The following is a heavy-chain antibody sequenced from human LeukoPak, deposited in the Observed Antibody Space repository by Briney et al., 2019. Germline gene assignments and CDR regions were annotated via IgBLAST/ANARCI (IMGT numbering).Heavy chain of an antibody. CDR1: GFTFDDYV. CDR3: ARESEDILTGAGAFDI. Sequence: GGSLRLSCAASGFTFDDYVMHWVRQAPGRGLEWVSGISANSANIGYADSVKGRFTLSRDNAKNSLYLQMNSLRAEDTAVYYCARESEDILTGAGAFDIWGQGTMVTVSS. J-gene: IGHJ3*02. V-gene: IGHV3-9*01. D-gene: IGHD3-9*01. CDR2: ISANSANI.